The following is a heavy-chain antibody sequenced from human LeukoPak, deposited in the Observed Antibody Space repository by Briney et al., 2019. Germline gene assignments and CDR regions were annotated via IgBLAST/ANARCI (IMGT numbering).Heavy chain of an antibody. D-gene: IGHD2-21*02. CDR3: AKDLGYSGDPPVYFEY. V-gene: IGHV3-23*01. J-gene: IGHJ4*02. CDR2: IGDSGVTK. Sequence: GGSLRLSCAASGFSFSKYGMNWVRQAPGKGLEWVSGIGDSGVTKYYAESVKGRFTVSRDNTKNMLYLQMNSLRPEDTAIYYCAKDLGYSGDPPVYFEYWGQGTLVTVSS. CDR1: GFSFSKYG.